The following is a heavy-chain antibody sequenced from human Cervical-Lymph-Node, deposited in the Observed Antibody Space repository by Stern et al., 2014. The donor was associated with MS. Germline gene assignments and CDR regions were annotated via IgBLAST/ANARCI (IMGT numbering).Heavy chain of an antibody. J-gene: IGHJ5*02. V-gene: IGHV4-31*03. D-gene: IGHD5-24*01. CDR1: GGSVSSAGGYY. Sequence: VQLLESGPGLVKPSQTLSLTCTVFGGSVSSAGGYYWSWIRQLPGKGLEWIGYIYYSGSAYYNPSLRSRLTISVDTSMNQFSLELRSVTAADSAVYYCARSRDGYTQFDPWGQGTLVTVSS. CDR3: ARSRDGYTQFDP. CDR2: IYYSGSA.